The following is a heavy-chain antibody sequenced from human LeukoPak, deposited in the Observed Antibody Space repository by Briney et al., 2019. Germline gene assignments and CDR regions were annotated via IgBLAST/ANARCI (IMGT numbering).Heavy chain of an antibody. Sequence: GASVKVSCKASGYTFTSYGISWVRQAPGQGLEWMGWISAYNGNTNYAQKLQGRVTMTTDTSTSTAYVELRSLRSDDTAVYYCARGRGFGELSLEYYFDYWGQGTLVTVSS. J-gene: IGHJ4*02. CDR1: GYTFTSYG. CDR3: ARGRGFGELSLEYYFDY. V-gene: IGHV1-18*04. D-gene: IGHD3-10*01. CDR2: ISAYNGNT.